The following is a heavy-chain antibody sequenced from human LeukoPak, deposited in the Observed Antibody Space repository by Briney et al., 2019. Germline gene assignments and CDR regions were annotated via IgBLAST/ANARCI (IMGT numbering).Heavy chain of an antibody. CDR1: GGSFSSYV. D-gene: IGHD2-2*01. J-gene: IGHJ4*02. V-gene: IGHV1-2*02. CDR3: ARAGLVVVPAARQAFDY. CDR2: INHNSGGT. Sequence: ASVKVSCKASGGSFSSYVITWVRQAPGQGLEWMGWINHNSGGTNYAQKFQGRVTMTRDTSISTAYMELSRLRSDDTAVYYCARAGLVVVPAARQAFDYWGQGTLVTVSS.